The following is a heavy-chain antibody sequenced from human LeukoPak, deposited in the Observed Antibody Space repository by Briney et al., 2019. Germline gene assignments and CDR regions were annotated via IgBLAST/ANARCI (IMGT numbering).Heavy chain of an antibody. Sequence: GGSLRLSCAASGLTFDDYAMHWVRQAPGKGLEWVSGISWNSGSIGYADSVKGRFTISRDNAKNSLYLQMNSLRAEDTALYYCAKEAPYSSGWYFDYWGQGTLVTVSS. CDR2: ISWNSGSI. J-gene: IGHJ4*02. D-gene: IGHD6-19*01. CDR3: AKEAPYSSGWYFDY. CDR1: GLTFDDYA. V-gene: IGHV3-9*01.